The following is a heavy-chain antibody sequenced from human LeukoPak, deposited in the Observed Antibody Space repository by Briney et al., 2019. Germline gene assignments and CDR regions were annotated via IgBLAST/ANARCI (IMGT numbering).Heavy chain of an antibody. CDR2: IKWNGGST. CDR1: GFTFDDCG. Sequence: PGGSLRLSCAASGFTFDDCGMSWVRQAPGKGLEWVSGIKWNGGSTGYADSVKGRFTISRDNAKNSLYLQMNSLRAEDTALYYCARVDDISIFGVVIGWGQGALVTVSS. D-gene: IGHD3-3*01. CDR3: ARVDDISIFGVVIG. J-gene: IGHJ4*02. V-gene: IGHV3-20*04.